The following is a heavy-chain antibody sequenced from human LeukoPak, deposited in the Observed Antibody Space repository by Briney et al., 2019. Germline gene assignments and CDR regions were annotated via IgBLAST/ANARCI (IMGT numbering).Heavy chain of an antibody. J-gene: IGHJ4*01. D-gene: IGHD2-15*01. Sequence: ASVKVSCKASGYTFTGYYMHWVRQAPGQGLEWMGWINPNSGGTNYAQKFQGRVTMTRDTSISTAYMELSRLRSDDTAVYYCARVDPVVLDYYFDYWGQEPWSPSPQ. V-gene: IGHV1-2*02. CDR3: ARVDPVVLDYYFDY. CDR1: GYTFTGYY. CDR2: INPNSGGT.